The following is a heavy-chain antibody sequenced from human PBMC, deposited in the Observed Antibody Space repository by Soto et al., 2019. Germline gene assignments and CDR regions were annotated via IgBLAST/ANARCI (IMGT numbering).Heavy chain of an antibody. V-gene: IGHV4-4*07. CDR3: ARERKGIAAAGYWFDP. J-gene: IGHJ5*02. CDR1: GASISGFY. D-gene: IGHD6-13*01. Sequence: SETLSLTCTVSGASISGFYWSWIRKSAGKGLEWIGRIYATGTTDYNPSLKSRVTISGDTSKNQFSLKLSSVTAADTAVYYCARERKGIAAAGYWFDPWGQGTLVTVS. CDR2: IYATGTT.